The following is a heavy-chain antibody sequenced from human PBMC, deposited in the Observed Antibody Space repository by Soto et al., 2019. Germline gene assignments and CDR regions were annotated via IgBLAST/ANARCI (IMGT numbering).Heavy chain of an antibody. CDR3: ARVEVVYYYGSGSLGY. CDR2: ISAYNGNT. V-gene: IGHV1-18*04. D-gene: IGHD3-10*01. J-gene: IGHJ4*02. Sequence: QVQLVQSGAEVKKPGASVKVSCKASGYTFTSYGISWVRQAPGQGLEWMGWISAYNGNTNYAQKLQGRVTMTTDTSTSTAYRELRSLRSDDTAVYYCARVEVVYYYGSGSLGYWGQGTLVTVSS. CDR1: GYTFTSYG.